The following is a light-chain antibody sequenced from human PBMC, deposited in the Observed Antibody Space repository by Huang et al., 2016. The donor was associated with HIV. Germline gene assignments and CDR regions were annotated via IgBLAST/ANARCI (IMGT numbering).Light chain of an antibody. CDR1: DNLANS. V-gene: IGKV1-39*01. CDR3: QQSHSIPHT. CDR2: GAS. Sequence: DIQMTQSPSSLSASVGDRVTITCRTSDNLANSLNWYQQKSVAAPVLLIYGASNLQTGGSSRFSGGGSGTDCTLTSTNLRPEDFATYYCQQSHSIPHTFGQGTRLE. J-gene: IGKJ2*01.